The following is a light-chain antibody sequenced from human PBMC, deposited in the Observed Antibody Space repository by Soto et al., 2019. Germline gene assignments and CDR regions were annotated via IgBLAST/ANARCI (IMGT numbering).Light chain of an antibody. CDR3: LQRSNWPPAIT. J-gene: IGKJ5*01. CDR1: QSVIIS. Sequence: IVLTQSPATLSLSPGERATLSCRASQSVIISLAWYQQKPGQAPSLLIYDTSYRAIGIPARFSGSRSGTAIPLTISRIQPEHFAGYYSLQRSNWPPAITFGQGSRMPIK. CDR2: DTS. V-gene: IGKV3-11*01.